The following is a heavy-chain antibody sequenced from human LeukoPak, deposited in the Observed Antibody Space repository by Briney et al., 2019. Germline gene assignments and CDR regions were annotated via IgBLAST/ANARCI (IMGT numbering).Heavy chain of an antibody. J-gene: IGHJ4*02. CDR3: ARRDCTGGSRRTRIFDY. Sequence: GASVKVSCKASGYTFTSYDINWVRQATGQGLEWMGWMNPNSGNTGYAQKFQGRVSITRNTSISTAYMELSSLRSEDTAVYYCARRDCTGGSRRTRIFDYWGQGTLVTVSS. CDR2: MNPNSGNT. CDR1: GYTFTSYD. D-gene: IGHD2-15*01. V-gene: IGHV1-8*03.